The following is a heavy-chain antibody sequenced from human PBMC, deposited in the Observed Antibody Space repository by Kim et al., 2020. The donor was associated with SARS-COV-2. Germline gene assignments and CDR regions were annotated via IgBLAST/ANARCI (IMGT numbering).Heavy chain of an antibody. J-gene: IGHJ4*02. CDR1: GFTFSAQW. CDR2: INQDGSVR. V-gene: IGHV3-7*01. Sequence: GGSLRLSCAVSGFTFSAQWITWVRQAPGKGLEWVAEINQDGSVRGYVDSVKGRFTISRDNAKESVDLQLNSLRVEDTAIYYCARDPAYGAFDYWGQGARVTVSS. CDR3: ARDPAYGAFDY. D-gene: IGHD1-26*01.